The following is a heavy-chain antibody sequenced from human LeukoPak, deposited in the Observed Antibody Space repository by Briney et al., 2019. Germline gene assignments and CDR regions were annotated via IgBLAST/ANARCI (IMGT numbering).Heavy chain of an antibody. J-gene: IGHJ4*02. D-gene: IGHD6-13*01. CDR3: AKSYSSSWSRYYFDY. CDR1: GFTFSSYA. CDR2: ISGSGGST. V-gene: IGHV3-23*01. Sequence: GGSLRLSCAASGFTFSSYAMSWVRQAPGKGLEWVSAISGSGGSTYCADSVKGRFTISRDNSKNTLYLQMNSLRAEDTAVYYCAKSYSSSWSRYYFDYWDQGTLVTVSS.